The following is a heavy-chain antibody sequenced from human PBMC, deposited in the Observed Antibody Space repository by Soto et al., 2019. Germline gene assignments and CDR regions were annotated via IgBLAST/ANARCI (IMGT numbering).Heavy chain of an antibody. Sequence: PSXTRSLTGAVSGGSISSSNWWSLVRQPPGKGLEWIGEIYHSGSTNYNPPLKSRVTISVDTSKNQFSLKLSSVTAADTAVYYCASTHSSGWAQATYWGQGTLVTVSS. CDR3: ASTHSSGWAQATY. D-gene: IGHD6-19*01. CDR2: IYHSGST. V-gene: IGHV4-4*02. CDR1: GGSISSSNW. J-gene: IGHJ4*02.